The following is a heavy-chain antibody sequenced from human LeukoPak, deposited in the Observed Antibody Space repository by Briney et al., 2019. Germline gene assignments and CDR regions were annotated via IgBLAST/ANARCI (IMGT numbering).Heavy chain of an antibody. D-gene: IGHD6-13*01. V-gene: IGHV3-7*01. J-gene: IGHJ6*03. CDR1: GFTFSSYW. CDR3: AREQHPYYYYYMDV. Sequence: GGSLRLSCEASGFTFSSYWMSWVRQAPGKGLEWVANIKQDGSEKYYVDSVKGRFTISRDNAKNSLYLQMSSLRAEDTAVYYCAREQHPYYYYYMDVWGKGTTVTVSS. CDR2: IKQDGSEK.